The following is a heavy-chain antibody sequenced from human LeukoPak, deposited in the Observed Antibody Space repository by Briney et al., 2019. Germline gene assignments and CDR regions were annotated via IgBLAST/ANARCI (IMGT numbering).Heavy chain of an antibody. CDR2: ISSSGSTI. J-gene: IGHJ5*02. Sequence: GGSLRLSCAASGFTFSDYYMSWIRQAPGEGLEWVSYISSSGSTIYYADSVKGRFTISRDNAKNSLYLQMNSLRAEDTAVYYCARYCSSTSCYLYRWFDPWGQGTLVTVSS. CDR1: GFTFSDYY. D-gene: IGHD2-2*01. CDR3: ARYCSSTSCYLYRWFDP. V-gene: IGHV3-11*01.